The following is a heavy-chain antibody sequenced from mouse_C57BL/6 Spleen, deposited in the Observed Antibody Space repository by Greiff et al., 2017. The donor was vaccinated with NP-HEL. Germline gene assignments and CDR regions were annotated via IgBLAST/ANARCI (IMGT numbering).Heavy chain of an antibody. Sequence: EVQLVESGGDLVKPGGSLKLSCAASGFTFSSYGMSWVRQTPDKRLEWVATISSGGSYTYYLDSVKGRFTISRDNAKNTLYLQMSSLKSEDTAMYYCARQDYGYRFDYWGQGTTLTVSS. V-gene: IGHV5-6*01. D-gene: IGHD2-2*01. J-gene: IGHJ2*01. CDR1: GFTFSSYG. CDR3: ARQDYGYRFDY. CDR2: ISSGGSYT.